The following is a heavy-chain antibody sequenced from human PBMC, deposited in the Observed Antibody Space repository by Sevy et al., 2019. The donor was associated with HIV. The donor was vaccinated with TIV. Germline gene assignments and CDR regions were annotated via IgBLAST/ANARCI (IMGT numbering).Heavy chain of an antibody. J-gene: IGHJ4*02. CDR1: GYSISSGYY. D-gene: IGHD5-18*01. CDR2: FYLGGST. V-gene: IGHV4-38-2*02. CDR3: VRLVTAVVYYYDY. Sequence: SETLSLTCTVSGYSISSGYYWGWIRQSPGKGLEWIGSFYLGGSTYYNPSLKSRVTISPDSSKNQFSLKLNSVTAADTAVYFCVRLVTAVVYYYDYWGQGTLVTVSS.